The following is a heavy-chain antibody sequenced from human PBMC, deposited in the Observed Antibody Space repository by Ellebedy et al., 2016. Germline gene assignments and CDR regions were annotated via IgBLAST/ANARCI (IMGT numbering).Heavy chain of an antibody. J-gene: IGHJ3*02. CDR3: AKPPAGILTGFYPEAAFDI. Sequence: GESLKISXVASGFSFINYAMTWVRQPPGKGLEWVSGISGGGSSTSYADSVKGRFTTSRDNSKNTLYLQMNSLRAEDTALYYCAKPPAGILTGFYPEAAFDIWGQGTMVTVSP. D-gene: IGHD3-9*01. V-gene: IGHV3-23*01. CDR2: ISGGGSST. CDR1: GFSFINYA.